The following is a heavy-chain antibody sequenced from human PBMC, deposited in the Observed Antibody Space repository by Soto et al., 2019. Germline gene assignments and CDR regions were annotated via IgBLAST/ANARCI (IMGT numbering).Heavy chain of an antibody. CDR1: GFTFSIYG. Sequence: RGSLILACASSGFTFSIYGMHWVRQAPGKGLEWGAVIWYDGSNKYYADSVKGRFTISRDNSKNTLYLQMNSLRAEDTAVYYCARDNSSSWKRGIDYWGQGTLVTVSS. D-gene: IGHD6-13*01. V-gene: IGHV3-33*01. CDR2: IWYDGSNK. J-gene: IGHJ4*02. CDR3: ARDNSSSWKRGIDY.